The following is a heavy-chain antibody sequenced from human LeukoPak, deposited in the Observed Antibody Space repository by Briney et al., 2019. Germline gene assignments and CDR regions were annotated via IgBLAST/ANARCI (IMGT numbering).Heavy chain of an antibody. D-gene: IGHD3-10*02. V-gene: IGHV3-7*01. J-gene: IGHJ6*03. CDR2: IKQDGSEK. CDR1: GFTFSSYW. Sequence: GGSLRLSCAASGFTFSSYWMSWVRQAPGKGLEWVANIKQDGSEKYYADSVKGRFTISRDNSKNTLYLQMNSLRAEDTAVYYCAKDSRTMIGYMDVWGRGTTVTVSS. CDR3: AKDSRTMIGYMDV.